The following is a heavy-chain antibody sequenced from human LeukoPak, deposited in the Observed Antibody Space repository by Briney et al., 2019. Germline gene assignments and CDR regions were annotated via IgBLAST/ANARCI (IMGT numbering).Heavy chain of an antibody. CDR1: GGSISRYY. Sequence: PSETLSLTCTVSGGSISRYYWSWIRQPPGKGLEWIGYIYYSGSTNYNPSLKSRVTISVDTSKNQFSLKVRSVTAADTAVYYCARDYYDSSGYPFCDYWGQGTLVTVSS. CDR2: IYYSGST. J-gene: IGHJ4*02. D-gene: IGHD3-22*01. CDR3: ARDYYDSSGYPFCDY. V-gene: IGHV4-59*01.